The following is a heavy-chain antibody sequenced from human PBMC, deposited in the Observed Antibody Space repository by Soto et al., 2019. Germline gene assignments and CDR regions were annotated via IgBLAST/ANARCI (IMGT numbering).Heavy chain of an antibody. CDR2: IHYSGST. CDR3: ARVVTTRYLYFEY. Sequence: SETLSLTCTVSGGSISSGGYYWSWIRQHPGKGLEWIGYIHYSGSTYYNPSLKSRVTISVDTSKNQFSLKLSSVTAADTAVYYCARVVTTRYLYFEYWGQGTLVTVSS. CDR1: GGSISSGGYY. D-gene: IGHD4-17*01. J-gene: IGHJ4*02. V-gene: IGHV4-31*03.